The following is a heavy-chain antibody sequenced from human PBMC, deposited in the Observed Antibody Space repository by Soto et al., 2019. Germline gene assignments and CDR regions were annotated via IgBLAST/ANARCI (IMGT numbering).Heavy chain of an antibody. CDR3: ERDLKFGQADY. D-gene: IGHD3-10*01. J-gene: IGHJ4*02. Sequence: SETLSLTCTVSGGSISSYYWTWIRQPSGKGLEWIGRIYTSGSTDYNPSLKSRVTLSVDTSKNQFSLKLISVTAADTAVYYCERDLKFGQADYWGQGSQVTVSS. CDR1: GGSISSYY. V-gene: IGHV4-4*07. CDR2: IYTSGST.